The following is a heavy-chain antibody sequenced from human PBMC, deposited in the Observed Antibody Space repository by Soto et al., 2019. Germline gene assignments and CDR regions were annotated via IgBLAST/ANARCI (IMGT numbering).Heavy chain of an antibody. V-gene: IGHV3-30*03. CDR2: VSSDGNNK. D-gene: IGHD2-15*01. CDR1: GFRFSSYG. J-gene: IGHJ5*02. Sequence: QEHLVESGGGVVQAGTSLRLSCAASGFRFSSYGMHWVRQAPGKGLEWVAFVSSDGNNKYYADSVKGRFTISRDNSTSTMFLQVDSLSVDDTAIYYCATDRVIRLLPIWPDTWGQGTLVTVSS. CDR3: ATDRVIRLLPIWPDT.